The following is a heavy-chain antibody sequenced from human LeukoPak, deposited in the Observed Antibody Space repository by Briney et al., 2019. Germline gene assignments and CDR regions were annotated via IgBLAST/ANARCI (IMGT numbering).Heavy chain of an antibody. Sequence: GESLKISCKGSGYSFTSFWIAWVRLMPGKGLEWMGIIYPGDSDTRYSPSFQGQVTISADKSISTAYLQWSSLKASDTAMYYCARKYCSGGSCRLDYWGQGTLVTVSS. D-gene: IGHD2-15*01. J-gene: IGHJ4*02. CDR3: ARKYCSGGSCRLDY. CDR2: IYPGDSDT. V-gene: IGHV5-51*01. CDR1: GYSFTSFW.